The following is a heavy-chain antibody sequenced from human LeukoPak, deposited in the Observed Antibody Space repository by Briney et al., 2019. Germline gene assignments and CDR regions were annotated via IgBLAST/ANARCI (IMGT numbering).Heavy chain of an antibody. CDR3: AKIGVTGSWFFDL. CDR1: GFTFSNHG. D-gene: IGHD3-3*01. J-gene: IGHJ2*01. CDR2: ISANSVYT. Sequence: GGSLRLSCVASGFTFSNHGMSWFRQDPGKGLEWVSSISANSVYTYYAASVKGRFTISRDNSKNTLFLQMNNMGAEDTAIYFCAKIGVTGSWFFDLWGRGTLLSVSS. V-gene: IGHV3-23*01.